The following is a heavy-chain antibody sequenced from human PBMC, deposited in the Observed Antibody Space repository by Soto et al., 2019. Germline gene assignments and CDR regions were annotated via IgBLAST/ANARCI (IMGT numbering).Heavy chain of an antibody. Sequence: QVQLVQSGAEMKKPGSSVKVSCQSSGATVNTYAMNWVRQAPGQGPEWMGDISPMFGAANYASKFQGRVTITADESRGTSYMQLSSLTSDVTALYFCAREVQVHTPAFVYWGQGILVTVSS. V-gene: IGHV1-69*19. D-gene: IGHD3-10*01. CDR3: AREVQVHTPAFVY. J-gene: IGHJ4*02. CDR2: ISPMFGAA. CDR1: GATVNTYA.